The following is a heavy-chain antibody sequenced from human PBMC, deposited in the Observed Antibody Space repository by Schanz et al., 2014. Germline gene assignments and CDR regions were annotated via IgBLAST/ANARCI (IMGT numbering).Heavy chain of an antibody. Sequence: EVQLVESGGGLVQPGGSLRLSCSASGFTFSSYSLNWVRQAPGKGLEWVSYIGNGGVTIYYADSVKGRFTISRDNSKNSLYLQMNSLRAGDAAVYYCARGLIAAAGGAFDYWGQGTLVAVSA. CDR3: ARGLIAAAGGAFDY. V-gene: IGHV3-48*04. CDR1: GFTFSSYS. D-gene: IGHD6-13*01. J-gene: IGHJ4*02. CDR2: IGNGGVTI.